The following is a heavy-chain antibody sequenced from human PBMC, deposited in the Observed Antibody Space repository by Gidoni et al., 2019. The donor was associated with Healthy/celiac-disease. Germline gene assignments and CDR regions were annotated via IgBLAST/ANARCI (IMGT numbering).Heavy chain of an antibody. CDR1: GYTFTGYH. CDR2: INPNSGGT. Sequence: QVQLVQSGAEVKKTGASVKVSCKAAGYTFTGYHMHWVRQAPGQGVEWMGRINPNSGGTNYAQKFQGRFTMTRDTSISTAYMELSRLRSDDTAVYYCARSAGATIWFDPWGQGTLVTVSS. J-gene: IGHJ5*02. D-gene: IGHD1-26*01. V-gene: IGHV1-2*06. CDR3: ARSAGATIWFDP.